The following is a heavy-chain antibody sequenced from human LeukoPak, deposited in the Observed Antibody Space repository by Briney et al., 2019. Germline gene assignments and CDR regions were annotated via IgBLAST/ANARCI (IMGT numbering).Heavy chain of an antibody. J-gene: IGHJ4*02. D-gene: IGHD4-17*01. CDR2: INHSGST. V-gene: IGHV4-34*01. CDR1: GGSFSGYY. CDR3: ARHGTTVTTWYYFDY. Sequence: SETLSLTCAVYGGSFSGYYWSWIRQPPGKGLEWIGEINHSGSTNYNPSLKSRVTISVDTSKNQFSLKLSSVTAADTAVYYCARHGTTVTTWYYFDYWGQGTLVTVSS.